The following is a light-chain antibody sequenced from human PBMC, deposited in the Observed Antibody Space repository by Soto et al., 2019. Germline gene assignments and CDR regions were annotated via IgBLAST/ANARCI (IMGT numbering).Light chain of an antibody. CDR3: LLAYNAARV. Sequence: QTVVTQEPSLTVSPGGTVTLTCGSSTGAVTSNHHPYWFQQKAGQAPRTLIYDTSNKHSWTPAGFSGSLLGDKAALTLSGAQPEDVAQYYCLLAYNAARVFGGGTQLTVL. J-gene: IGLJ2*01. V-gene: IGLV7-46*01. CDR1: TGAVTSNHH. CDR2: DTS.